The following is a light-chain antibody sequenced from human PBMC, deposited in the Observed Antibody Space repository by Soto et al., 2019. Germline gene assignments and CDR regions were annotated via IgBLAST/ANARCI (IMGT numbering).Light chain of an antibody. V-gene: IGKV3-20*01. Sequence: ESVLTQSPGSLSLSLGERATLSCRASQSVSSNYLAWYQHKPGQAPRLLIYGASSRATGIPDRFSGSGSGTGFTLTISRLEPEGFAVYYCQHDGSSLSITFGQGTRLEIK. CDR2: GAS. CDR3: QHDGSSLSIT. J-gene: IGKJ5*01. CDR1: QSVSSNY.